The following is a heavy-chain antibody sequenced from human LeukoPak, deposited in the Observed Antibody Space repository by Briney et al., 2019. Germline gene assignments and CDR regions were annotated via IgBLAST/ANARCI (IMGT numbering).Heavy chain of an antibody. CDR1: GFTASSNY. V-gene: IGHV3-66*01. Sequence: GGSLRLSCAASGFTASSNYMSWVRQAPGKGLEWVSVIYSGGSTYYADSVKGRFTISRDNSKNTLYLQMNSLRAEDTAVYYCARGYDSSGYSFEYWGQGTLVTVSS. D-gene: IGHD3-22*01. CDR3: ARGYDSSGYSFEY. J-gene: IGHJ4*02. CDR2: IYSGGST.